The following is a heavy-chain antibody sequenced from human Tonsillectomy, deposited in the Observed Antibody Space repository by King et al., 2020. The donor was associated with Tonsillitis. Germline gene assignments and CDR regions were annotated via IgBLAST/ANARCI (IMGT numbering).Heavy chain of an antibody. J-gene: IGHJ6*02. D-gene: IGHD3-10*01. V-gene: IGHV3-7*01. CDR3: ARHNSATYYYGSGSPFYYYGMDV. Sequence: VQLVESGGGLVQPGGSLRLSCAASGFTFSAYWMTWVRQAPGQGLEWVANIKQDGSEKYYVDSVKGRFTISRDNAKNTLSLQMNSLRDEDTAVYYCARHNSATYYYGSGSPFYYYGMDVWGQGTTVTVSS. CDR2: IKQDGSEK. CDR1: GFTFSAYW.